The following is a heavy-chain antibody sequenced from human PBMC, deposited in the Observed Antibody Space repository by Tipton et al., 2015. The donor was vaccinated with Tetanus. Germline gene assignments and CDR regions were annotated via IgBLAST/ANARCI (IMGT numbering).Heavy chain of an antibody. CDR1: GVSIKGGGFY. J-gene: IGHJ6*02. D-gene: IGHD3-16*01. Sequence: TLSLTCSVSGVSIKGGGFYWTWIRQPPGKGLEWIGYIYSPGTTSYAPSLGGRATISFDSVKNHFSLSLSSVTAADTAMYYCARDGGNYVYYGMNVWGQGASVTVSS. V-gene: IGHV4-31*03. CDR3: ARDGGNYVYYGMNV. CDR2: IYSPGTT.